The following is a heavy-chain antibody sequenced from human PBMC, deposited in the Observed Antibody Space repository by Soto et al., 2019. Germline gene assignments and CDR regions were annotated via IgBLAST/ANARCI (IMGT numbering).Heavy chain of an antibody. CDR1: GYTFTSYD. D-gene: IGHD3-16*01. V-gene: IGHV1-8*01. CDR2: MNPKSGGT. CDR3: AMGPTGMIDY. Sequence: QVQLVQSGAEVKSPGASVKVSCKASGYTFTSYDINWVRQATGQGFEWMGWMNPKSGGTRYIQKFQGRVTMTRDTSISTAYMELSSLTSEDTAVYYCAMGPTGMIDYWGQGTLVTVSS. J-gene: IGHJ4*02.